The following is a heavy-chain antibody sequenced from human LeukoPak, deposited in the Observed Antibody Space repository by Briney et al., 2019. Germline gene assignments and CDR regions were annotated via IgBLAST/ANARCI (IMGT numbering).Heavy chain of an antibody. Sequence: PAGSLRLSCAASGFSFSGYSMNWVRQAPGKGLEWVAHIRGTSSAMNYAASVRGRFTISRDNAKNALFLEMSSLRAEDTAVYYCARDRDWSFDYWGQGTLVTVSS. D-gene: IGHD3-9*01. CDR3: ARDRDWSFDY. CDR2: IRGTSSAM. CDR1: GFSFSGYS. V-gene: IGHV3-48*04. J-gene: IGHJ4*02.